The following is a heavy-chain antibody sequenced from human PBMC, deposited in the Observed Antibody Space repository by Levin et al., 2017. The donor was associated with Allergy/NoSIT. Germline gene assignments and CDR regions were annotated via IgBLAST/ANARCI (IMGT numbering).Heavy chain of an antibody. CDR3: AADSGLGTSPSCGAFDI. J-gene: IGHJ3*02. CDR1: GFTFSNSA. Sequence: AASVKVSCKASGFTFSNSAVQWVRQTRGQRLEWIGWIVVGSGNTNYAQKFQKRVTITRDMSTSTAYMQLSSLRSEDTAVYYCAADSGLGTSPSCGAFDIWGQGTMVTVSS. V-gene: IGHV1-58*01. D-gene: IGHD2-21*01. CDR2: IVVGSGNT.